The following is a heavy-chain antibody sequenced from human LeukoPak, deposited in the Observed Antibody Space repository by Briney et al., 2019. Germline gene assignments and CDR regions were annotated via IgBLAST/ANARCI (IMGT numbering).Heavy chain of an antibody. V-gene: IGHV3-66*02. CDR2: IYTGGST. CDR3: ARDAAIVGRGGFDY. Sequence: GGSLRLSCAASGFTVSSNYMNWVRQAPGKGLEWVSVIYTGGSTYYADSVKGRFTISTDNSKNTLYLQMNSLRPEDTAVYYCARDAAIVGRGGFDYWGQGTLVTVSS. J-gene: IGHJ4*02. D-gene: IGHD1-26*01. CDR1: GFTVSSNY.